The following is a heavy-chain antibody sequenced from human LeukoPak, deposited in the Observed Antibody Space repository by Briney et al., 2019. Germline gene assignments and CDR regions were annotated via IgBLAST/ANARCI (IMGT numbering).Heavy chain of an antibody. V-gene: IGHV1-18*01. CDR3: ARGVTMVRGVIMFAWFDP. CDR2: ISAYNGNT. CDR1: GYTFTSYG. J-gene: IGHJ5*02. D-gene: IGHD3-10*01. Sequence: ASVKVSCKASGYTFTSYGISWVRQAPGQGLEWMGWISAYNGNTNYAQKLQGRVTMTTDTSTSTAYMELRSLRSDDKAVYYCARGVTMVRGVIMFAWFDPWGQGTLVTVSS.